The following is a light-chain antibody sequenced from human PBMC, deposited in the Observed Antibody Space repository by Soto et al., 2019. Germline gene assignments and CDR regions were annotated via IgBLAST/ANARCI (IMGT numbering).Light chain of an antibody. V-gene: IGKV3-20*01. J-gene: IGKJ2*01. Sequence: EIVLTQSPGTLSLSPGERATLSCRASQSVSISSLAWYQQKPGQAPRLLIYSASSRATGIPDRFSDSGSGTDFTLTISRLEPEDFAVYYCQQYGSSSYTFGQGTNLEIK. CDR2: SAS. CDR1: QSVSISS. CDR3: QQYGSSSYT.